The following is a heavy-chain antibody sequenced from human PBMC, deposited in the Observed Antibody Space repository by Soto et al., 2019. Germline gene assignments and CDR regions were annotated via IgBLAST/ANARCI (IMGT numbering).Heavy chain of an antibody. Sequence: PGESLKISCKGSGYIFTSYWIGWVRQMPGKGLEWMGIIHPGDSDTRYSPSFQGQVTMSVDKSISTAYLQWSSLKASDTAMYYCARERGGILEAMDVWGQGTTVTVSS. CDR1: GYIFTSYW. D-gene: IGHD2-15*01. V-gene: IGHV5-51*01. J-gene: IGHJ6*02. CDR2: IHPGDSDT. CDR3: ARERGGILEAMDV.